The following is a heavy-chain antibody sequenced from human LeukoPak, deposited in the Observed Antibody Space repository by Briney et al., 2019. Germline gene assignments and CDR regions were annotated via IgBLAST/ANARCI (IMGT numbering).Heavy chain of an antibody. CDR3: AKKHRYYYDSSGYYYDY. Sequence: PGGSLTLSCTASGGTFSSYAMSWVRQAPGQGLEGVSAISGSGGSTYYADSVKGRFTISRDNSKNTLYLQMNSLRAEDTAVYYCAKKHRYYYDSSGYYYDYWGQGTLVTLSS. V-gene: IGHV3-23*01. D-gene: IGHD3-22*01. CDR1: GGTFSSYA. CDR2: ISGSGGST. J-gene: IGHJ4*02.